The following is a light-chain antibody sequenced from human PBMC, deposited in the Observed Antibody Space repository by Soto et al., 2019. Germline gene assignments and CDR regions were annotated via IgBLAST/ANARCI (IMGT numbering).Light chain of an antibody. Sequence: EMSQSPSSLSALVGDRVTLTCRASQSIGTFLSWYQKKSGRAPKLLIYAASSLQIGVPSRFSGSGSGTNFTLTISSLQTEDFATYVCQQKYDTTITFGQGTRLEIK. J-gene: IGKJ5*01. CDR1: QSIGTF. V-gene: IGKV1-39*01. CDR3: QQKYDTTIT. CDR2: AAS.